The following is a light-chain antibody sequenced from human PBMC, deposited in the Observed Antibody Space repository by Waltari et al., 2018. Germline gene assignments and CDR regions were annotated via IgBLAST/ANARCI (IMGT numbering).Light chain of an antibody. CDR2: VNSDGSH. CDR1: SGHITNV. Sequence: QLELTQSPSASASLGASVKLTCTLSSGHITNVVAWHQQQPQKGPRYLRKVNSDGSHSRGDEIPDRFSGSSSGAERYLTISSLQSEDEADYYCQTGGHGTWVFGGGTKLTVL. V-gene: IGLV4-69*01. CDR3: QTGGHGTWV. J-gene: IGLJ3*02.